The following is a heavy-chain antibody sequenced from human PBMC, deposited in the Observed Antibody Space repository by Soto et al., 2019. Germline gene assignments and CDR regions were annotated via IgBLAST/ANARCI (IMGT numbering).Heavy chain of an antibody. CDR2: IYYSGST. Sequence: QVQLQESGPGLVKPSETLSLTCSVSGGSISSYYWSWIRQPPGKGLEWVGYIYYSGSTKYNPSLKSRLPISVDTSKNQFHVKLSSVTAADTAVYYCAREDCSSTSCYFDHWRHGALVTVCS. V-gene: IGHV4-59*01. D-gene: IGHD2-2*01. J-gene: IGHJ4*01. CDR3: AREDCSSTSCYFDH. CDR1: GGSISSYY.